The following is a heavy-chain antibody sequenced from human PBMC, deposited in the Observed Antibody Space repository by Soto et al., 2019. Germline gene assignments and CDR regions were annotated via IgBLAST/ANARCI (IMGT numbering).Heavy chain of an antibody. CDR2: IKSKTDGGTT. CDR3: TTNQLDSGYDLADIYGMDV. V-gene: IGHV3-15*01. D-gene: IGHD5-12*01. J-gene: IGHJ6*02. Sequence: GGSLRLSCAASGFTFRSYAMSWVRQAPGKGLEWVGRIKSKTDGGTTDYAAPVKGRFTISRDDSKNTLYLQMNSLKTEDTAVYYCTTNQLDSGYDLADIYGMDVWGQGTTVTVSS. CDR1: GFTFRSYA.